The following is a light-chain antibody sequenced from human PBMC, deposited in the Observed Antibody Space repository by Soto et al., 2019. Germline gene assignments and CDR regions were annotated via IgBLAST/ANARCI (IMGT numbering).Light chain of an antibody. CDR3: QQYGASPFT. V-gene: IGKV3-20*01. J-gene: IGKJ3*01. CDR2: GPS. CDR1: RHVYINA. Sequence: VVLTQSPATLSWSPGDRATLSCRASRHVYINALGWYQQKPGRTPTLLIYGPSTRSTDIPDRFSATESGTDFSLTISGVEPEDSAVYYCQQYGASPFTFGPGTRLEI.